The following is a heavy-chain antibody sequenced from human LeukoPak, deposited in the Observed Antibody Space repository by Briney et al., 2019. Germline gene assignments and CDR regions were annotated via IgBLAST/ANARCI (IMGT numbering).Heavy chain of an antibody. D-gene: IGHD3-10*01. CDR2: IFYSGNT. V-gene: IGHV4-39*01. Sequence: SETLSLTCTVSGGSVSSSSYYWGWIRQPPGKGLEWIGSIFYSGNTFYNPSLKSRVTISVDTSKNQFSLKLSSVTAADTAMYFCASHYHYGSGRYTPFDIWGQGTMVTVSS. J-gene: IGHJ3*02. CDR3: ASHYHYGSGRYTPFDI. CDR1: GGSVSSSSYY.